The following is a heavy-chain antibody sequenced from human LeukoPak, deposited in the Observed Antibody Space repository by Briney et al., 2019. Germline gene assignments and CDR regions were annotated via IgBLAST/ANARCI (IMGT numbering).Heavy chain of an antibody. D-gene: IGHD3-3*01. CDR2: ISGSGGST. Sequence: GGSLRLSCAASGFTFSSYAMSWVRQAPGKGLEWVSAISGSGGSTHYADSVKGRFTISRDNSKNTLYLQMNSLRAEDTAVYYCAKARGDFSRYYDYWGQGTLVTVSS. V-gene: IGHV3-23*01. J-gene: IGHJ4*02. CDR3: AKARGDFSRYYDY. CDR1: GFTFSSYA.